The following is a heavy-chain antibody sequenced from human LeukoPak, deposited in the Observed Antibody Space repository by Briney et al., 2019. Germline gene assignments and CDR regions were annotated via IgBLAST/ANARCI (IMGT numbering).Heavy chain of an antibody. V-gene: IGHV4-30-2*01. CDR2: IYHSGST. J-gene: IGHJ4*02. Sequence: PSETLSLTXXXXGGSISSGGYYWSWIRQPPGKGLEWIGYIYHSGSTYYNPSLKSRVTISVDRSKNQFSLKLSSVTAADTAVYYCARHEVPAAFQLTGDFDYWGQGTLVTVSS. D-gene: IGHD2-2*01. CDR1: GGSISSGGYY. CDR3: ARHEVPAAFQLTGDFDY.